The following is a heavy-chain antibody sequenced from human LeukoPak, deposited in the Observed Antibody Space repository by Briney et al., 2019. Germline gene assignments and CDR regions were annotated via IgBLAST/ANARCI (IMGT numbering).Heavy chain of an antibody. CDR3: ARDGPLSHMTGV. D-gene: IGHD3-9*01. J-gene: IGHJ6*04. CDR2: IYHSGTT. V-gene: IGHV4-4*02. CDR1: GFTFSSYW. Sequence: PGGSLRLSCAASGFTFSSYWMSWVRQPPGKGLEWIGEIYHSGTTICNPSLKSRVTLSVDKSKNQFSLNLSSVTAADTAVYYCARDGPLSHMTGVWGKGTTVTVSS.